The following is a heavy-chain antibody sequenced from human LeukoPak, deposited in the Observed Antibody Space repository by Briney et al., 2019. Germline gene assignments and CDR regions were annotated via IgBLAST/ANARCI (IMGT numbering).Heavy chain of an antibody. Sequence: SQTLSLTCTVSGGSISSGSYHWSWIRQPAGKGLEWIGRIYTSGSTNYNPSLKSRVTISVDTSKNQFSLKLSSVTAADTAVYYCARASKDYYDSSGYIGYWGQGTLVTVSS. D-gene: IGHD3-22*01. CDR2: IYTSGST. CDR1: GGSISSGSYH. J-gene: IGHJ4*02. V-gene: IGHV4-61*02. CDR3: ARASKDYYDSSGYIGY.